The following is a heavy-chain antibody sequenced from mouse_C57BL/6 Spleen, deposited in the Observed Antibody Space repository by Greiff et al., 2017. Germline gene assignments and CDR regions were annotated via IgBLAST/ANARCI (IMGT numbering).Heavy chain of an antibody. D-gene: IGHD2-12*01. CDR3: ARSARRSCDY. V-gene: IGHV1-52*01. CDR2: IDPSDSET. CDR1: GYTFTSYW. J-gene: IGHJ2*01. Sequence: QVQLQQPGAELVRPGSSVKLSCKASGYTFTSYWMHWVKQRPIQGLEWIGNIDPSDSETHSNQKFKDKATLTVDKSSSTAYMQRSSLTSEDSAVYYCARSARRSCDYWGQGTTLTVSS.